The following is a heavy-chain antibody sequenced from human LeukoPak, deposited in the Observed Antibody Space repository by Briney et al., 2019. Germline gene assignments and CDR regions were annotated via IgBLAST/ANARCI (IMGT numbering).Heavy chain of an antibody. J-gene: IGHJ4*02. Sequence: GRSLRLSCAAPGFTFSSYAMHWVRQAPGKGLEWVAVISYDGSNKYYADSVKGRFTISRDNSKNTLYLQMNSLRAEDTAVYYCARDQRRAHYYGSGSQFDYWGQGTLVTVSS. D-gene: IGHD3-10*01. CDR3: ARDQRRAHYYGSGSQFDY. CDR1: GFTFSSYA. V-gene: IGHV3-30*04. CDR2: ISYDGSNK.